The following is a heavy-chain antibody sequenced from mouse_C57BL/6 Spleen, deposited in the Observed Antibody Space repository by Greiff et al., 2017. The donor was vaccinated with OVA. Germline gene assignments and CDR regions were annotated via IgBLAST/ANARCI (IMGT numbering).Heavy chain of an antibody. CDR2: IDPSDSYT. CDR3: ARREIYYDYDVRFAY. D-gene: IGHD2-4*01. CDR1: GYTFTSYW. Sequence: QVQLQQPGAELVMPGASVKLSCKASGYTFTSYWMHWVKQRPGQGLEWIGEIDPSDSYTNYNQKFKGKSTLTVDKSSSTAYMQLSSLTSEDSAVYYGARREIYYDYDVRFAYWGQGTLVTVSA. V-gene: IGHV1-69*01. J-gene: IGHJ3*01.